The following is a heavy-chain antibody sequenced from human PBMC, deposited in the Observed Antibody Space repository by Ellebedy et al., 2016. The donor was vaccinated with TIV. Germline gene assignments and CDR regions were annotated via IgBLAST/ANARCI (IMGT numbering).Heavy chain of an antibody. CDR1: GYTFTGYY. V-gene: IGHV1-2*02. D-gene: IGHD6-6*01. J-gene: IGHJ6*03. CDR2: INPNSGGT. CDR3: ARGDSSSWGRYYYYYMDV. Sequence: ASVKVSCXASGYTFTGYYMHWVRQAPGQGLEWMGWINPNSGGTNYAQKFQGRVTMTRDTSISTAYMELSRLRSDDTAVYYCARGDSSSWGRYYYYYMDVWGKGTTVTVSS.